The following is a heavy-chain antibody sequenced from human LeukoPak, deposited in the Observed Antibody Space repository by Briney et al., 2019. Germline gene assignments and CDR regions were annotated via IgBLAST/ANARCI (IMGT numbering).Heavy chain of an antibody. CDR1: GFTFNAYE. D-gene: IGHD2-15*01. CDR3: ATLEIVAATPGNWFDP. CDR2: ISGSGSTI. J-gene: IGHJ5*02. Sequence: PGGSLRLSCAGTGFTFNAYELNWVRQAPGKGLEWISHISGSGSTIYYADSVRGRFTVSRDNAKNSLYLQMNSLRAEDTAVYYCATLEIVAATPGNWFDPWGQGTLVTVSS. V-gene: IGHV3-48*03.